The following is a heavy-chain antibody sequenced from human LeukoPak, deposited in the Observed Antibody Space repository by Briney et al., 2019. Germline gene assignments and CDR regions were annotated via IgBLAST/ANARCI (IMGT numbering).Heavy chain of an antibody. J-gene: IGHJ4*02. V-gene: IGHV3-30*02. Sequence: SGGSLRLSCAASGFTFSSYEMNWVRQAPGKGLEWVAFIRYDGSNKYYADSVKGRFTISRDNSKNTLYLQMNSLRAEDTAVYYCAKDRGDYVPYYFDYWGQGTLVTVSS. CDR1: GFTFSSYE. CDR2: IRYDGSNK. CDR3: AKDRGDYVPYYFDY. D-gene: IGHD4-17*01.